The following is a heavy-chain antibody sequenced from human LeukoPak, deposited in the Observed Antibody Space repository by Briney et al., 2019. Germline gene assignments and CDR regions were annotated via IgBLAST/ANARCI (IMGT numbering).Heavy chain of an antibody. CDR2: ISSSSSYI. Sequence: GGSLRLSCAASGFTFSSYSMNWVRQAPGKGLEWVSSISSSSSYIYYADSVKGRFTISRDNSKNTLYLQMNSLRAEDTAVYYCAKAPHRVAMVRGVTAARDYWGQGTLVTVSS. J-gene: IGHJ4*02. CDR1: GFTFSSYS. CDR3: AKAPHRVAMVRGVTAARDY. D-gene: IGHD3-10*01. V-gene: IGHV3-21*01.